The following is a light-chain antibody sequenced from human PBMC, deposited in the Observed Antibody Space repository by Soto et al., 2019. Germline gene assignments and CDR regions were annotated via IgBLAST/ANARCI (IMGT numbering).Light chain of an antibody. CDR1: SSDVGGYNY. CDR3: SSYTSSYTYV. CDR2: DVS. J-gene: IGLJ1*01. Sequence: QSALTQPASVSGSPRQSITISCTGTSSDVGGYNYVSWYQQHPGKAPKLMIYDVSNRPSGVPDRFSGSKSGNTASLTISGLQADDEAEYYCSSYTSSYTYVFGTGTKVTVL. V-gene: IGLV2-14*01.